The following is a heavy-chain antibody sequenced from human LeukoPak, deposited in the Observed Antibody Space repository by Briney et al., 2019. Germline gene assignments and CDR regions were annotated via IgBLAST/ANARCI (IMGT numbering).Heavy chain of an antibody. CDR3: AKSSDTWGIYFDY. J-gene: IGHJ4*02. D-gene: IGHD7-27*01. Sequence: PSETLSLTCTVSGGSISSYYWSWIRQPPGKGLEWIGYIHYSATTNYNPSLKSRVTMSVDTSKNQFSLKLSSVTAADTAVYYCAKSSDTWGIYFDYWGQGTLVTVSS. V-gene: IGHV4-59*01. CDR2: IHYSATT. CDR1: GGSISSYY.